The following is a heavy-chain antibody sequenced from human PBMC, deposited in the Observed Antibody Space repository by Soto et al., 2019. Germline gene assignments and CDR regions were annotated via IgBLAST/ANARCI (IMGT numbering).Heavy chain of an antibody. Sequence: EVQLLESGGGLVQPGGSLRLSCAASGFMFSSYVMNWVRQAPGKGLEWVSSITDNGGSTYYADSVKGRFTISRDNSKNTLYLQMNSLRADDTAVYYCAKDIFGPSSCYNDYWGQGTLVTVSP. CDR2: ITDNGGST. V-gene: IGHV3-23*01. D-gene: IGHD2-15*01. CDR1: GFMFSSYV. CDR3: AKDIFGPSSCYNDY. J-gene: IGHJ4*02.